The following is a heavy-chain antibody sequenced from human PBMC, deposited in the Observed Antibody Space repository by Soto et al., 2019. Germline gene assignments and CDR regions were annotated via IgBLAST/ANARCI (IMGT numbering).Heavy chain of an antibody. Sequence: SSETLSLTCTVSGGSISSSSYYWGWIRQPPGKGLEWIGSIYYSGSTYYNPSLKSRVTISVDTSKNQFSLKLSSVTAADTAVYYCARQKRIAVAGTFWYFDLWGRGTLVTVSS. CDR2: IYYSGST. CDR1: GGSISSSSYY. CDR3: ARQKRIAVAGTFWYFDL. J-gene: IGHJ2*01. V-gene: IGHV4-39*01. D-gene: IGHD6-19*01.